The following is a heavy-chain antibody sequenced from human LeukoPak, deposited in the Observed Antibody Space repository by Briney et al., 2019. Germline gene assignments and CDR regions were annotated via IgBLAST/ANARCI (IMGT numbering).Heavy chain of an antibody. V-gene: IGHV4-38-2*02. Sequence: SETLSLTCTVSGYSISSGYYWGWIRQPPGKGLEWIGSIYHSGSTYYNPSLKSRVTISVDTSKNQFSLKLSSVTAADTAVYYCARDSTYCSSTSCYKDFDYWGQGTLVTGSS. CDR2: IYHSGST. CDR1: GYSISSGYY. D-gene: IGHD2-2*02. CDR3: ARDSTYCSSTSCYKDFDY. J-gene: IGHJ4*02.